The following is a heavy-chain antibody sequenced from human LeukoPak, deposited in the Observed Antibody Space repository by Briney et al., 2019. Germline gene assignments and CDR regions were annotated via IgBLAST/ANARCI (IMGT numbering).Heavy chain of an antibody. CDR3: ATTTEQWLVVPIWIDY. CDR1: GFTVSSNY. J-gene: IGHJ4*02. Sequence: GGSLRLSCAASGFTVSSNYMSWVRQAPGKGLEWVSVIYSGGSTYYADSVKGRFTISRDNSKNTLYLQMNSLRAEDTAVYYCATTTEQWLVVPIWIDYWGQGTLVTVSS. D-gene: IGHD6-19*01. CDR2: IYSGGST. V-gene: IGHV3-53*01.